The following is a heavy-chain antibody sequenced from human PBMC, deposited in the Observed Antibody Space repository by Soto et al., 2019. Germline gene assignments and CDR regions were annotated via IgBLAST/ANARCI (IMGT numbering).Heavy chain of an antibody. D-gene: IGHD3-9*01. Sequence: SETLSLTCTVSGGSISSYYWSWIRQPPGKGLEWIGYIYYSGSTNYNPSLKSRVTITVDTSKNQFSLKLSSVTAADTAVYYCARVWGYYDILTGPLWGQGTLVTVSS. V-gene: IGHV4-59*01. CDR2: IYYSGST. CDR3: ARVWGYYDILTGPL. J-gene: IGHJ4*02. CDR1: GGSISSYY.